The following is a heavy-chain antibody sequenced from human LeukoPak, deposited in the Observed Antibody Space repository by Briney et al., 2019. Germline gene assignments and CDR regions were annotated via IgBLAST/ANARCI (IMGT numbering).Heavy chain of an antibody. Sequence: ASVKVSCKASGYTFTGYYMHWVRQAPGQGLEWMGWINPNSGGTNYAQRFQSRVTMTRDTSISTAYMELSRLRSDDTAVYYCARDARTHYYDSSGSFDYWGQGTLVTVSS. J-gene: IGHJ4*02. V-gene: IGHV1-2*02. D-gene: IGHD3-22*01. CDR2: INPNSGGT. CDR3: ARDARTHYYDSSGSFDY. CDR1: GYTFTGYY.